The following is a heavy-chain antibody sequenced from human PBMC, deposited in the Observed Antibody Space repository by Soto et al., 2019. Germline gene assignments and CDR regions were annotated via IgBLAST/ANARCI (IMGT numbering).Heavy chain of an antibody. CDR3: IQSRWGGDCHQSYASHCYSGMDV. Sequence: QITLNESGPTLVKHTQNLTLTCTFSGFSLSTSWVGVGWIRQPPGKALEWLALIYWDDDRRYSPYLRSSLTITKDTSNNQVVLTMNKMDTVDPATYYGIQSRWGGDCHQSYASHCYSGMDVWGQVTTVTVSS. J-gene: IGHJ6*01. D-gene: IGHD2-21*02. CDR1: GFSLSTSWVG. V-gene: IGHV2-5*02. CDR2: IYWDDDR.